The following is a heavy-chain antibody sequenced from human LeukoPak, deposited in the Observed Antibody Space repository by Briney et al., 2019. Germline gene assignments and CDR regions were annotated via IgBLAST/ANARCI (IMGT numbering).Heavy chain of an antibody. CDR3: AKTASGVTDSYFDY. D-gene: IGHD2-21*02. CDR2: ISGVDGTT. J-gene: IGHJ4*02. Sequence: PGGSLRLSCAASGFTFSAYAMSWVRQAPGKGLEWVSAISGVDGTTYYADFVKGRFTISRDNSMNTLYLQMNSLRAEDTAVYYCAKTASGVTDSYFDYWGQGTLVTVSS. CDR1: GFTFSAYA. V-gene: IGHV3-23*01.